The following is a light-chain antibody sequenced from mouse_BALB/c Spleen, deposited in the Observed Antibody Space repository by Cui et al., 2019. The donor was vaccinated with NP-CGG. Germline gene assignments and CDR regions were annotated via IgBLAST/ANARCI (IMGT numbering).Light chain of an antibody. CDR3: ALWYSNHWV. Sequence: QAVVTQESALTTSPGDTVTLTCRSSTGAVTTSNYANWVQEKPDHLFTGLIGGTNNRAPGVPARFSGSLIGDKAALTITGAQTEDEAIYFCALWYSNHWVFGGGTKLTFL. CDR1: TGAVTTSNY. CDR2: GTN. V-gene: IGLV1*01. J-gene: IGLJ1*01.